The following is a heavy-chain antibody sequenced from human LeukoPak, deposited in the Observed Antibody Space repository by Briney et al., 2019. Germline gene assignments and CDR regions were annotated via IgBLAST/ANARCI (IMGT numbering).Heavy chain of an antibody. Sequence: SETLSLTCTVSGGSISSYYWSWIRQPPGKGLEWIGYIYYSGSTNYNPSLKSRVTISVHTSKNQFSLKLSSVTAADTAVYYCARLTGYSSESWFDPWGQGTLVTVSS. CDR2: IYYSGST. J-gene: IGHJ5*02. CDR1: GGSISSYY. D-gene: IGHD3-9*01. CDR3: ARLTGYSSESWFDP. V-gene: IGHV4-59*01.